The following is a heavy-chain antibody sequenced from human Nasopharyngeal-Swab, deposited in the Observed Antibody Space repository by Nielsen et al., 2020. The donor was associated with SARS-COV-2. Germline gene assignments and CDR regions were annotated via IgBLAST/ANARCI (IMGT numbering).Heavy chain of an antibody. CDR3: ARTAGYYYMDV. Sequence: SETLSLTCTVSGGSISSSSYYWGWIRQPPGKGLEWIGYIYYSGSTNYSPSLKSRVTISVDTSKNQFSLKLNSVTAAGTAVYYCARTAGYYYMDVWGKGTTVTVSS. V-gene: IGHV4-61*05. J-gene: IGHJ6*03. D-gene: IGHD6-13*01. CDR1: GGSISSSSYY. CDR2: IYYSGST.